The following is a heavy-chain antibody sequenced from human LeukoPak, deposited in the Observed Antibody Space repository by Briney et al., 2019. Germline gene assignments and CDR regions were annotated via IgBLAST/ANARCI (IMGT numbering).Heavy chain of an antibody. J-gene: IGHJ6*03. CDR1: GFTFSSYS. CDR3: ARSPLKVMLTYYYYYMDV. V-gene: IGHV3-21*01. D-gene: IGHD4/OR15-4a*01. Sequence: PGGSLRLSCAASGFTFSSYSMNWVRQVPGKGLEWVSSISSSSIYIYYADSVKGRFTISRDNAKNSLYLQMNSLRAEDTAVYYCARSPLKVMLTYYYYYMDVWGKGTTVTVSS. CDR2: ISSSSIYI.